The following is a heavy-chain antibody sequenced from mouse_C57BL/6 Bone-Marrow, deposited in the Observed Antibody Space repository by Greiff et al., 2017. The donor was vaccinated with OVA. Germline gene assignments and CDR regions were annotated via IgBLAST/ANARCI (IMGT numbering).Heavy chain of an antibody. CDR2: IYPRDGST. D-gene: IGHD1-1*01. V-gene: IGHV1-85*01. CDR1: GYTFTSSD. CDR3: ARKEYYGSSYARDY. J-gene: IGHJ4*01. Sequence: VKLVESGPELVKPGASVKLSCKASGYTFTSSDINWVKQRPGQGLEWIGWIYPRDGSTKYNEKFTGKATLTVDTSSSTAYMELHSLTSEDSAVYICARKEYYGSSYARDYWGQGTSVTVSS.